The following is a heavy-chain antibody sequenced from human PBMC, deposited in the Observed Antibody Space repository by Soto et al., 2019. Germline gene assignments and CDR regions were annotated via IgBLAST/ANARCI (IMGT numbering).Heavy chain of an antibody. Sequence: QVQMLQSGVEVQKPGASVKVSCKASGYMFVAYAITWVRQAPGQGLEWMGWISANGDTQYARKFEGRVTLTTDTSSSTAHLELRSLRSDGTAVYFCARDGHSQPYGSQDARFLDNWGQGTLVTVSS. CDR1: GYMFVAYA. D-gene: IGHD1-26*01. CDR2: ISANGDT. J-gene: IGHJ4*02. V-gene: IGHV1-18*01. CDR3: ARDGHSQPYGSQDARFLDN.